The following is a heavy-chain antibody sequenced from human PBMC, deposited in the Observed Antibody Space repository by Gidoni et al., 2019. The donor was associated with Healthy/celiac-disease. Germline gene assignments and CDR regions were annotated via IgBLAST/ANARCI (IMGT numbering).Heavy chain of an antibody. V-gene: IGHV1-69*01. Sequence: QVQLVQSGAEGKKLGSAVTVCCKDSGRTPSSYAISWVRQAPGQGLEWRGGAIPVFGTANYAQKFQGRVTITADESTSTAYMELSSLRSEVTAVYNCARANSYYYDSSGDYDYWGQGTLVTVSS. CDR2: AIPVFGTA. CDR1: GRTPSSYA. J-gene: IGHJ4*02. D-gene: IGHD3-22*01. CDR3: ARANSYYYDSSGDYDY.